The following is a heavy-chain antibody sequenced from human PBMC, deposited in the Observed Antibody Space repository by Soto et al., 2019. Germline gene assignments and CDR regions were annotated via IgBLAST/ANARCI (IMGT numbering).Heavy chain of an antibody. CDR1: GYSFAGYW. J-gene: IGHJ4*02. D-gene: IGHD3-22*01. V-gene: IGHV5-10-1*01. CDR3: ARQIYDSDTGPNFQYYFES. CDR2: IDPSDSQT. Sequence: GESLKISCKGSGYSFAGYWITWVRQKQGKGLEWMGRIDPSDSQTYYSPSFRGHVTISVTKSITTVFLQWSSLRASDTAMYYCARQIYDSDTGPNFQYYFESWGQGTPVTVSS.